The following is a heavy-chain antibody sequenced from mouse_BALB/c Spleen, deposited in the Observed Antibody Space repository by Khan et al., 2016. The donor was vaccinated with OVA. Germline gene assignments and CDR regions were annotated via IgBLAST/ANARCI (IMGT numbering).Heavy chain of an antibody. CDR1: SYSFTSDYA. CDR3: ARDGCRYNYAMDH. D-gene: IGHD2-3*01. Sequence: EVQLQESGPGLVKPSQSLSLTCTVTSYSFTSDYAWNLIRQFPGNKLWWMGYISSSGSTNYNPALKSRITITRATSKNQFFLQLNSVTTEDTATYYCARDGCRYNYAMDHWGQGTTVTVSS. CDR2: ISSSGST. J-gene: IGHJ4*01. V-gene: IGHV3-2*02.